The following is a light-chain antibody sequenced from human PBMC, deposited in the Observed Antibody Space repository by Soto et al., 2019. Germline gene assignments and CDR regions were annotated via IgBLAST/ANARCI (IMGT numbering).Light chain of an antibody. Sequence: EFVLTQSPATLSISPGERATLSCRASQYISSKVAWYQQIPGQAPRLLIYGASTRATGVPARFSGSGSGTDFTLTISRLEPEDFAGYYCQQYGSSITFGQGTGVEVK. CDR3: QQYGSSIT. V-gene: IGKV3-20*01. J-gene: IGKJ5*01. CDR1: QYISSK. CDR2: GAS.